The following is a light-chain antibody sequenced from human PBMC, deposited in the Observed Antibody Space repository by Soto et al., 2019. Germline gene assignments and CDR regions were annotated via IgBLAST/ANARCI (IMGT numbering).Light chain of an antibody. CDR1: ESVSSSY. CDR3: QQYGSSPYT. J-gene: IGKJ2*01. V-gene: IGKV3-20*01. Sequence: PGERATLSCRASESVSSSYLAWYQQKPGQAPRLLIYDASSRATGIPDRFSGSGSGTDFTLTISRLEPEDFAVYYCQQYGSSPYTFGQGTKLEIK. CDR2: DAS.